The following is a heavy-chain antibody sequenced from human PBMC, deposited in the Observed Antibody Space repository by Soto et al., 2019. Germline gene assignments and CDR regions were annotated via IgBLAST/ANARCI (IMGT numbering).Heavy chain of an antibody. V-gene: IGHV4-34*01. CDR3: ARGQSMTIYGVVTPEAFYI. Sequence: QVQLQQWGAGLLKPAETLSLTCAVYGESFSGYYWSWIRQPPGKGLEWIGEINHFGSTNYNPSFKGRVSISVDTYRKQVSLKLTSVTAADTAVYYCARGQSMTIYGVVTPEAFYIWGQGTMVTVSS. D-gene: IGHD3-3*01. CDR2: INHFGST. CDR1: GESFSGYY. J-gene: IGHJ3*02.